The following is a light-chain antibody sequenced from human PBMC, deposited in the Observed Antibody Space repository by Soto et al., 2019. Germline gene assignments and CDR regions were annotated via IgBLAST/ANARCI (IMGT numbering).Light chain of an antibody. J-gene: IGKJ4*01. V-gene: IGKV4-1*01. CDR1: RNILYSSNNKNY. Sequence: DIVLTQSPDSLAVSLGERATINCKSSRNILYSSNNKNYLAWYQQKPGQPPKLLIYWASTRESGVPDRSSGSGSGTDFTLTISSLQSEDVAVYYCQQYYSAPLTFGGGTKVEIK. CDR2: WAS. CDR3: QQYYSAPLT.